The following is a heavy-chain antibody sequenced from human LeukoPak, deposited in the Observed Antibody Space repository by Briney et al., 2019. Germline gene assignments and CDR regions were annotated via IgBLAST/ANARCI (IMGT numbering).Heavy chain of an antibody. V-gene: IGHV3-49*03. J-gene: IGHJ4*02. Sequence: GGSLRLSCTASGFTFGDYAMSWFRQAPGKGLEWVGFIRSKAYGGTTEYAASVKGRFTISRDDSKSIAYLQMNSLKTEDTAVYYCTRAGENYYGSGSYYRPGAINWGQGTLVTVSS. CDR1: GFTFGDYA. CDR2: IRSKAYGGTT. CDR3: TRAGENYYGSGSYYRPGAIN. D-gene: IGHD3-10*01.